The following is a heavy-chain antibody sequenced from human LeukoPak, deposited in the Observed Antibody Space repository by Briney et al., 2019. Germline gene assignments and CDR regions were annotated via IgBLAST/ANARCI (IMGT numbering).Heavy chain of an antibody. CDR2: IIPIFGTA. D-gene: IGHD2-2*02. V-gene: IGHV1-69*13. CDR1: GGTFSSYA. CDR3: AREGFSRPGECSSTSCYRIYYYYGMDV. J-gene: IGHJ6*02. Sequence: ASVKVSCKASGGTFSSYAISWVRQAPGQGLEWMGGIIPIFGTANYAQKFQGRVTITADESTSTAYMELRSLRSDDTAVYYCAREGFSRPGECSSTSCYRIYYYYGMDVWGQGTTVTVSS.